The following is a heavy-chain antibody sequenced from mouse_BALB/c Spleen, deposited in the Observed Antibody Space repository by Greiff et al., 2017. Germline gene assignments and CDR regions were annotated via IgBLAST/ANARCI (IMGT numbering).Heavy chain of an antibody. CDR2: INPSTGYT. Sequence: VKLMESGAELAKPGASVKMSCKASGYTFTSYWMHWVKQRPGQGLEWIGYINPSTGYTEYNQKFKDKATLTADKSSSTAYMQLSSLTSEDSAVYYCARPRFIYYDYDGFAYWGQGTLVTVSA. CDR3: ARPRFIYYDYDGFAY. D-gene: IGHD2-4*01. J-gene: IGHJ3*01. CDR1: GYTFTSYW. V-gene: IGHV1-7*01.